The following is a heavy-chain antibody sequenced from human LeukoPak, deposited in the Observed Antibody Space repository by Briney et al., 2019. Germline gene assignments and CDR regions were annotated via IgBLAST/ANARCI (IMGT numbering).Heavy chain of an antibody. D-gene: IGHD3-3*01. CDR3: AKGPYYDFWSGLDY. V-gene: IGHV3-30*02. Sequence: GGSLRLSCAASGFTFSSYGMHWVRQAPGKGLEWVAFIRYDGSNKYYADSVKGRFTISRDNSKNTLYLQMNSLRAEDTAVYYCAKGPYYDFWSGLDYWGQGTLVTVSS. CDR2: IRYDGSNK. J-gene: IGHJ4*02. CDR1: GFTFSSYG.